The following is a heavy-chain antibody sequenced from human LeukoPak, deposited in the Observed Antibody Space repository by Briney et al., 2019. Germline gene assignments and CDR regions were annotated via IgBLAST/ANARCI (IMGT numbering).Heavy chain of an antibody. CDR3: VRHTRRSPGDY. V-gene: IGHV3-7*01. Sequence: AGTLTLTSAASGSTVSSYCMTWVRQPPGKGLEWMANIRDDGSDKYYVDSVKGRFTITRDNAQNTLLLQMDSLRVEDTAVYFCVRHTRRSPGDYWGQGTLVTVST. J-gene: IGHJ4*02. CDR2: IRDDGSDK. CDR1: GSTVSSYC. D-gene: IGHD1-26*01.